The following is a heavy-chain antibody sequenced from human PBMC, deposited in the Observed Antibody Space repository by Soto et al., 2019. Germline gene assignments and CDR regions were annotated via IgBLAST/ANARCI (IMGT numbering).Heavy chain of an antibody. Sequence: GSLRLSCAASGFTFSSYVMSWVRQAPGKGLEWVSTIIGRDGSTSYADSVKGRFIISRDNSKNTLNLQMNSLRVEDTAVFYFAKGGLNPDVLLDPWGKEPWVTVSS. CDR2: IIGRDGST. CDR1: GFTFSSYV. V-gene: IGHV3-23*01. J-gene: IGHJ5*02. D-gene: IGHD3-10*02. CDR3: AKGGLNPDVLLDP.